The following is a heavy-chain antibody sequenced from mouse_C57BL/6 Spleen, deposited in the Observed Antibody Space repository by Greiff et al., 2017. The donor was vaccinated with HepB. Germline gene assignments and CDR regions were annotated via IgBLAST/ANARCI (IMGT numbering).Heavy chain of an antibody. D-gene: IGHD4-1*01. CDR3: TGGGLGRVDWYFDV. CDR1: GFTFSNYW. Sequence: LQQSGGGLVQPGGSMKLSCVASGFTFSNYWMNWVRQSPEKGLEWVAQIRLKSDNYATHYAESVKGRFTISRDDSKSSVYLQMNNLRAEDTGIYYCTGGGLGRVDWYFDVWGTGTTVTVSS. V-gene: IGHV6-3*01. J-gene: IGHJ1*03. CDR2: IRLKSDNYAT.